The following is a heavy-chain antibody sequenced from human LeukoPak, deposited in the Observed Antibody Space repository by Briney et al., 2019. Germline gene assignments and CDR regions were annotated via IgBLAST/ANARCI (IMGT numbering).Heavy chain of an antibody. V-gene: IGHV4-34*01. J-gene: IGHJ6*02. CDR3: ARVIAARSYYYGMDV. D-gene: IGHD6-6*01. Sequence: SETLSLTCAVYGGSFSGYYWSWIRRPPGKGLEWIGEINHSGSTNYNPSLKSRVTISVDTSKNQFSLKLSSVTAADTAVHYCARVIAARSYYYGMDVWGQGTTVTVSS. CDR1: GGSFSGYY. CDR2: INHSGST.